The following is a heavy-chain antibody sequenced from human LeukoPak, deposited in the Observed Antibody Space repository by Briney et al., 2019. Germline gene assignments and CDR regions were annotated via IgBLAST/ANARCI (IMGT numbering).Heavy chain of an antibody. D-gene: IGHD6-13*01. CDR2: ISWNSGSI. J-gene: IGHJ6*02. Sequence: PGGSLRLSCAASGFTFDDYAMHWVRQAPGKGLEWVSGISWNSGSIGYADSVKGRFTISRDNAKNSLYLQMNSLRAEDTALYYCAKDMIAAAGTPYYHYYGMDVWGQGTTVTVSS. V-gene: IGHV3-9*01. CDR1: GFTFDDYA. CDR3: AKDMIAAAGTPYYHYYGMDV.